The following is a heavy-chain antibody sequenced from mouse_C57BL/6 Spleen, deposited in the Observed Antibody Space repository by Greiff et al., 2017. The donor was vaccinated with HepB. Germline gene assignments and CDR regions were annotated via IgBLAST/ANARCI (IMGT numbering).Heavy chain of an antibody. Sequence: VQLQQSGPELVKPGASVKMSCKASGYTFTDYYMHWVKQKPGKGLEWIGEIYPGSGNTYYNEKFKGKATLTADTSSSTAYMQLSSLTSEDSAVYFCACYESYAMDYWGQGTSVTVSS. CDR1: YTFTDYYM. V-gene: IGHV1-83*01. J-gene: IGHJ4*01. CDR3: CYESYAMDY. D-gene: IGHD2-12*01. CDR2: YPGSGNTY.